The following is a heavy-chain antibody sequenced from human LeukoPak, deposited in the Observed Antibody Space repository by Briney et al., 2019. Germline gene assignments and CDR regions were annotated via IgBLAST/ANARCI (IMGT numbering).Heavy chain of an antibody. J-gene: IGHJ4*02. Sequence: SETLSLICAVYGGSFRGYSWSWIRGPPGKGLERIGENNNRGSTNYNPSPTSRDTISVDAAKNQFSLKLSSVTAADTAVYYCARGLSHQEPFNFDYWGQGTLATVSS. CDR3: ARGLSHQEPFNFDY. V-gene: IGHV4-34*01. CDR2: NNNRGST. CDR1: GGSFRGYS.